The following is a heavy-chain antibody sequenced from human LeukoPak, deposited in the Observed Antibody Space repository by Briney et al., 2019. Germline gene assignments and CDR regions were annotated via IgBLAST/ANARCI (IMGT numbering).Heavy chain of an antibody. CDR2: INHSRST. D-gene: IGHD6-13*01. CDR3: ARQDAAGTVDGYYYYYYMDV. V-gene: IGHV4-34*01. J-gene: IGHJ6*03. CDR1: GGSFSGYY. Sequence: PSETLSLTCAVYGGSFSGYYWSWIRQPPGKGLEWIGEINHSRSTNYNPSLKSRVTISVDTSKNQFSLKLSSVTAADTAVYYCARQDAAGTVDGYYYYYYMDVWGKGTTVTVSS.